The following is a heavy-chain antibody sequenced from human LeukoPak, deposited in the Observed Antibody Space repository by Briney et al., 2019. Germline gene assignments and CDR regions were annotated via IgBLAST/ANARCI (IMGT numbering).Heavy chain of an antibody. CDR1: GYTFTGYY. J-gene: IGHJ4*02. V-gene: IGHV1-2*04. CDR2: INPNSGGT. Sequence: GASVKVSCKASGYTFTGYYMHWVRQRPGQGLEWMGWINPNSGGTNYAQKFQGWVTMTRDTSISTAYMELSRLRSADTAVYYCAREAGYNLYYFDYWGQGTLVTVSS. D-gene: IGHD5-24*01. CDR3: AREAGYNLYYFDY.